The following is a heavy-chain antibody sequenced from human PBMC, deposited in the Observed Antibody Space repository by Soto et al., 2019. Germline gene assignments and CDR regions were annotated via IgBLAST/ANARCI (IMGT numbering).Heavy chain of an antibody. D-gene: IGHD3-22*01. Sequence: PSETLSLTCTISGGSISTYYWNWIRQPPGEGLEWIGYIYYSGTTNYSPSLESRVIISVDTSKNQFSLKLNSVTAADTAIYYCARGRGLYYDSTGVYYARGFDSWGQGTLVTVSS. CDR3: ARGRGLYYDSTGVYYARGFDS. V-gene: IGHV4-59*01. CDR1: GGSISTYY. CDR2: IYYSGTT. J-gene: IGHJ4*02.